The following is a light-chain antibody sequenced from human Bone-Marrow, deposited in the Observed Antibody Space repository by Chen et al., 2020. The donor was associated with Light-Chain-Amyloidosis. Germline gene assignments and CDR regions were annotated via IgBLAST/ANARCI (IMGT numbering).Light chain of an antibody. Sequence: QTVVTQEPSFSVSPGGTVTLTCGLSSGSVSTNYYPDWYQQTPGQAPRTLMYRSNARSCGVPDRCSGAILVNKAALTITGGQAKVESDYSCVLYMGNAMLCGGGTRLTVV. CDR2: RSN. V-gene: IGLV8-61*01. CDR3: VLYMGNAML. J-gene: IGLJ3*02. CDR1: SGSVSTNYY.